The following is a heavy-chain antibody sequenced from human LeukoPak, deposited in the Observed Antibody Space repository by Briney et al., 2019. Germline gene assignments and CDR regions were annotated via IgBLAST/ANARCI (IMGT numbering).Heavy chain of an antibody. V-gene: IGHV3-11*04. CDR2: ISSSGSTI. CDR3: ARERRITMIVVVDAFDI. J-gene: IGHJ3*02. CDR1: GFTFSDYY. D-gene: IGHD3-22*01. Sequence: GGSLRLSCAASGFTFSDYYMSWIRQAPGKELEWVSYISSSGSTIYYADSVKGRFTISRDNAKNSLYLHMNSLRAEDTAVYYCARERRITMIVVVDAFDIWGQGTMVTVSS.